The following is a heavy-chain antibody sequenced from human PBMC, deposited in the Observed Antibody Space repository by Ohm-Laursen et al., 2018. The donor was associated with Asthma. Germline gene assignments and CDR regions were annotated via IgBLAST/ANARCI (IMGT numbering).Heavy chain of an antibody. V-gene: IGHV3-13*01. Sequence: GSLRLSCTASGFTFSSYAMHWVRQATGKGLGWVSAIGTAGDTYYPGSVKGRFTISRENAKNSLYLQMNSLRAGDTAVYYCARESQLLGGYFDYWGQGTLVSVSS. CDR1: GFTFSSYA. CDR2: IGTAGDT. J-gene: IGHJ4*02. D-gene: IGHD3-16*01. CDR3: ARESQLLGGYFDY.